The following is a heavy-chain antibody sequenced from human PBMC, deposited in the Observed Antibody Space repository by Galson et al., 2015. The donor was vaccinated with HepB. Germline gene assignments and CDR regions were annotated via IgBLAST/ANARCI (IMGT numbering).Heavy chain of an antibody. CDR2: INHSGST. CDR1: GGSFSGYY. V-gene: IGHV4-34*01. Sequence: ETLSLTCAVYGGSFSGYYWSWIRQPPGKGLEWIGEINHSGSTNYNPSLKSRVTISVDTSKNQFSLKLSSVTAADTAVYYCARGPPFDPWGQGTLVTVSS. CDR3: ARGPPFDP. J-gene: IGHJ5*02.